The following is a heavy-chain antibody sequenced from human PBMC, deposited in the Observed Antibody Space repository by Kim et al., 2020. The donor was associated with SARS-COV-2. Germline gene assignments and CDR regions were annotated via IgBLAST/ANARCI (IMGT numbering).Heavy chain of an antibody. J-gene: IGHJ4*02. CDR3: ARGRWELPH. D-gene: IGHD1-26*01. V-gene: IGHV3-49*02. CDR2: GTT. Sequence: GTTEEAASVEGRFTISRDDSKSIAYLQMNNLKTEDTAMYYCARGRWELPHWGQGTLVTVSS.